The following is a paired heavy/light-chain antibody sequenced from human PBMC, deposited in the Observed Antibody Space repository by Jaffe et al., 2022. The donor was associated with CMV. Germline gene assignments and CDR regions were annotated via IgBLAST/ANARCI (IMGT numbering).Heavy chain of an antibody. CDR3: ARDSHAPYSSSWYSWDYGMDV. J-gene: IGHJ6*02. CDR1: GGSVSSGSYY. CDR2: IYYSGST. D-gene: IGHD6-13*01. V-gene: IGHV4-61*01. Sequence: QVQLQESGPGLVKPSETLSLTCTVSGGSVSSGSYYWSWIRQPPGKGLEWIGYIYYSGSTNYNPSLKSRVTISVDTSKNQFSLKLSSVTAADTAVYYCARDSHAPYSSSWYSWDYGMDVWGQGTTVTVSS.
Light chain of an antibody. CDR2: GAS. CDR1: QSVSSSY. CDR3: QQYGSSPPRT. V-gene: IGKV3-20*01. Sequence: EIVLTQSPGTLSLSPGERATLSCRASQSVSSSYLAWYQQKPGQAPRLLIYGASSRATGIPDRFSGSGSGTDFTLTISRLEPEDFAVYYCQQYGSSPPRTFGQGTKVEIK. J-gene: IGKJ1*01.